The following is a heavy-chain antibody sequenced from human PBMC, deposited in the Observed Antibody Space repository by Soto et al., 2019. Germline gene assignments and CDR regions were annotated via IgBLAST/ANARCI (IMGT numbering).Heavy chain of an antibody. J-gene: IGHJ4*02. CDR1: GFTFSDSA. D-gene: IGHD6-13*01. CDR2: IRNKGNNYAT. CDR3: TARRDWTAGDPLEY. Sequence: EVQLVESGGSWVQPGGSLKVSCAASGFTFSDSAMHWVRQASGQGREWVGRIRNKGNNYATAYTASVKGRFTISRDDSKNTVYLQMNSLKIDDTAVYYCTARRDWTAGDPLEYWGLGTLVTVAS. V-gene: IGHV3-73*02.